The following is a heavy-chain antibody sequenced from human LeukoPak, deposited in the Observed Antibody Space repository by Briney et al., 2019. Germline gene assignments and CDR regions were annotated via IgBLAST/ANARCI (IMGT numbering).Heavy chain of an antibody. Sequence: HAGGSLRLSCAASGFIFSTYWMHWVRQAPGKGPVWLSRINSDGSTTNYADSVKGRFTISRDNAKNSLYLQMNSLRAEDTAVYYCARASEYSSSSESWGQGTLVTVSS. V-gene: IGHV3-74*01. D-gene: IGHD6-6*01. CDR2: INSDGSTT. CDR3: ARASEYSSSSES. CDR1: GFIFSTYW. J-gene: IGHJ4*02.